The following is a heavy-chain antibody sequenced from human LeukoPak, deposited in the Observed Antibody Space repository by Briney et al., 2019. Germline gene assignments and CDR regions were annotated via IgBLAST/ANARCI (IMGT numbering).Heavy chain of an antibody. J-gene: IGHJ6*03. CDR2: IIPIFGTA. Sequence: ASVKVSCKASGYTFTSYAISWVRQAPGQGLEWMGGIIPIFGTANYAQKFQGRVTITADKSTSTAYMELSSLRSEDTAVYYCARGGSVYYDFWSGYYDPPYYYYYYMDVWGKGTTVTVSS. CDR3: ARGGSVYYDFWSGYYDPPYYYYYYMDV. D-gene: IGHD3-3*01. CDR1: GYTFTSYA. V-gene: IGHV1-69*06.